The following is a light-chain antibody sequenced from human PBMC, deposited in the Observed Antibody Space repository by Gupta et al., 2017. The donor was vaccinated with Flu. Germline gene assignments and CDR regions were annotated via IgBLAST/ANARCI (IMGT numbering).Light chain of an antibody. J-gene: IGLJ3*02. V-gene: IGLV8-61*01. CDR1: SGSVSTNYY. CDR3: ALYMGSGIRV. Sequence: TVTLTCGLSSGSVSTNYYPSWYQQTPGQAPRTLIYSTNTRSSGVPDRFSGSILGNKAALTITGAQADDESDYYCALYMGSGIRVFGGGTKLTVL. CDR2: STN.